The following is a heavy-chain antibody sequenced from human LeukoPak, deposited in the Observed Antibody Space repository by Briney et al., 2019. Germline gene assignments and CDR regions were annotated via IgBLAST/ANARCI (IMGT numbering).Heavy chain of an antibody. CDR2: IIPIFGTA. CDR3: ARQAHDCSGGSCYPASYYFDY. Sequence: SVKVSCTASGGTFSSYAISWVRQAPGQGLEWMGGIIPIFGTANYAQKFQGRVTITADESTSTAYMELSSLRSEDTAVYYCARQAHDCSGGSCYPASYYFDYWGQGTLVTVSS. CDR1: GGTFSSYA. D-gene: IGHD2-15*01. J-gene: IGHJ4*02. V-gene: IGHV1-69*01.